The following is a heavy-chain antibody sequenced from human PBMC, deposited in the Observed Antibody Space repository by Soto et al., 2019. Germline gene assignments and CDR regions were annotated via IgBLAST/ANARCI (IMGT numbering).Heavy chain of an antibody. CDR3: ARDPPTKKSIAARHDYVMDV. CDR1: GYTFTSYA. D-gene: IGHD6-6*01. Sequence: ASVKVSCKASGYTFTSYAMHWVRQAPGQRLEWMGWINAGNGNTKYSQKFQGRVTITRDTSASTAYMELSSLRYEDTTYYYFARDPPTKKSIAARHDYVMDVLDQGTTVTVSS. J-gene: IGHJ6*02. V-gene: IGHV1-3*01. CDR2: INAGNGNT.